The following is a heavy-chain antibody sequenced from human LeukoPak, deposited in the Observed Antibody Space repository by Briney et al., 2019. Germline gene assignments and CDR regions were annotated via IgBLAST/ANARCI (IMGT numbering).Heavy chain of an antibody. Sequence: GGSLRLSCAASGFTFSSYAMSWVRQAPGKGLEWVSAISGSGGSTYYADSVEGRFTISRDNSKNTLYLQMNSLRAEDTAVYYCAKVSYDSSGYYFDYWGQGTLVTVSS. CDR2: ISGSGGST. D-gene: IGHD3-22*01. V-gene: IGHV3-23*01. CDR1: GFTFSSYA. CDR3: AKVSYDSSGYYFDY. J-gene: IGHJ4*02.